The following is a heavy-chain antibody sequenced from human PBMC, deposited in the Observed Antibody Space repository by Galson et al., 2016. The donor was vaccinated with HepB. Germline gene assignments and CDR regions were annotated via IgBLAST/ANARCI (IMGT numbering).Heavy chain of an antibody. Sequence: ETLSLTCSVSGGSISSTTYYWGWIRQPPGRGLEWIGSIFHSGHTYYNSSLQSRVTITVDTSKNQFPLKLNSVTAADTAVYHCARPRTGGYYYSAFDVWGQGAMVTVSS. J-gene: IGHJ3*01. CDR3: ARPRTGGYYYSAFDV. CDR1: GGSISSTTYY. V-gene: IGHV4-39*01. D-gene: IGHD3-22*01. CDR2: IFHSGHT.